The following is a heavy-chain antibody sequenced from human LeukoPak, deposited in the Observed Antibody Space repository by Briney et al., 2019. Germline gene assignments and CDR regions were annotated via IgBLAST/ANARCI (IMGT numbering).Heavy chain of an antibody. Sequence: PSETLSLTCTVSGGSVCSGGYYWSWIRQHPGKGLEWIGYIYYSGSTYYNPSLKSRVTISVDTSKNQFSLKLSSVTAADTAVYYCARDRNIAAAGTPQRTARPGFAPWGQGTLVTVSS. CDR3: ARDRNIAAAGTPQRTARPGFAP. CDR1: GGSVCSGGYY. J-gene: IGHJ5*02. V-gene: IGHV4-31*03. D-gene: IGHD6-13*01. CDR2: IYYSGST.